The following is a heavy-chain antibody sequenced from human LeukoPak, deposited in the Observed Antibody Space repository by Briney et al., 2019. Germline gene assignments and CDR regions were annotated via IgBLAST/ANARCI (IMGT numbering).Heavy chain of an antibody. V-gene: IGHV4-34*01. D-gene: IGHD3-10*01. Sequence: SETLSLTCAVYGGSLSGYYWSWIRQPPGKGLEWIGEINHSGSTNYNPSLKSRVTKSVDTSKNQFSLKLSSVTAADTAVYYCARRHGSGRLRYYYYYYMDVWGKGTTVTISS. CDR2: INHSGST. CDR3: ARRHGSGRLRYYYYYYMDV. CDR1: GGSLSGYY. J-gene: IGHJ6*03.